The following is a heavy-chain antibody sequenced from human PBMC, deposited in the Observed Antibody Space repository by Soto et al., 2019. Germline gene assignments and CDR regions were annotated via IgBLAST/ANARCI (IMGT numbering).Heavy chain of an antibody. Sequence: GGSLRLSCAASGFTFSSYSMNWVRQAPGKGLEWVSYISSSSSTIYYADSVKGRFTISRDNAKNSLYLQMNSLRAEDTAVYYCWSENDRAPLDYWGQGTLVTVSS. CDR3: WSENDRAPLDY. D-gene: IGHD3-9*01. V-gene: IGHV3-48*01. CDR2: ISSSSSTI. CDR1: GFTFSSYS. J-gene: IGHJ4*02.